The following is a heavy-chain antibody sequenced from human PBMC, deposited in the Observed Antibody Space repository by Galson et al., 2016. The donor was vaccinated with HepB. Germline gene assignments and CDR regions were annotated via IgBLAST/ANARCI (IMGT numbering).Heavy chain of an antibody. J-gene: IGHJ3*02. CDR2: ISYDGSNK. D-gene: IGHD3-3*01. CDR1: GFTFSSYA. CDR3: ARAYGTGIRFLEWVPHDVFDI. Sequence: SLRLSCAASGFTFSSYAMHWVRQAPGKGLEWVAVISYDGSNKYYADSVKGRFTISRDNSKNTLYLQMNSLRAEDTAVYYCARAYGTGIRFLEWVPHDVFDIWGQGTMVTVSS. V-gene: IGHV3-30-3*01.